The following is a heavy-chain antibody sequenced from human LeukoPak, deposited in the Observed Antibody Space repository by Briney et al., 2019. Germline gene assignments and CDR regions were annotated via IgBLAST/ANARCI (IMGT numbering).Heavy chain of an antibody. CDR3: ASGSPSEYYYDSSGFSGPFRY. D-gene: IGHD3-22*01. CDR2: IYTSGST. J-gene: IGHJ4*02. V-gene: IGHV4-4*07. Sequence: SETLSLTCTVSGGSISSYYWSWIRQPAGKGLEWIGRIYTSGSTNYNPSLTSRVTMSVDTSKNQFSLKLSSVTAADTAVYYCASGSPSEYYYDSSGFSGPFRYWGQGTLVTVSS. CDR1: GGSISSYY.